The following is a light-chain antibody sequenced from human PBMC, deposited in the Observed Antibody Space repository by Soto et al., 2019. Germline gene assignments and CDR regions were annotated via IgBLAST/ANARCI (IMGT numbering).Light chain of an antibody. CDR1: SGHSNYA. Sequence: QPVLTQSPSASASLGASVKLTCTLSSGHSNYAIAWHQQQPEKGPRYLMKLNRDGSHSKGDGIPNRFSGSSSGAERYLTIPSLQSEDEADYYCQTWGTGIAIFGGGTKLTVL. V-gene: IGLV4-69*01. J-gene: IGLJ2*01. CDR2: LNRDGSH. CDR3: QTWGTGIAI.